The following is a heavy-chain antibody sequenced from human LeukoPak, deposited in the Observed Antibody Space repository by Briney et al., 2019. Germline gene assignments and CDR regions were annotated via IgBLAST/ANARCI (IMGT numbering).Heavy chain of an antibody. CDR2: IYSGGST. CDR3: ARVVGLRSNWFDP. CDR1: GFTASSNY. V-gene: IGHV3-66*01. J-gene: IGHJ5*02. D-gene: IGHD2/OR15-2a*01. Sequence: GGSLRLSCAASGFTASSNYMSWVRQAPGKGLEWVSVIYSGGSTYYADSVKGRFTISRDNSKNTLYLQMNSLRAEDTAVYYCARVVGLRSNWFDPWGQGTLVTVSS.